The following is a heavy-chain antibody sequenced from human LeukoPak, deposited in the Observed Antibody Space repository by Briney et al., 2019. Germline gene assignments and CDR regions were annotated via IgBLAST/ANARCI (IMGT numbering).Heavy chain of an antibody. CDR3: AGFLMHCNGDHCYSDRYSYGLDV. D-gene: IGHD2-15*01. J-gene: IGHJ6*02. Sequence: PGGSLRLSCVASGFTLNHFEIHWVRQAPGKGLEWVSYISSSGTTIFYSDSVKGRFTISRDGARGSVSLHLDSLRSEDTATYYCAGFLMHCNGDHCYSDRYSYGLDVWGQGTTVTVSS. CDR1: GFTLNHFE. CDR2: ISSSGTTI. V-gene: IGHV3-48*03.